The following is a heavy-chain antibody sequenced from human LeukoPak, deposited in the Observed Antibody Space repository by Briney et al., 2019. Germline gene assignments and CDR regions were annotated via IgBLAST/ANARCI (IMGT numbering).Heavy chain of an antibody. D-gene: IGHD5-12*01. CDR1: GYTFTSYG. Sequence: ASVKVSCKASGYTFTSYGISWVRQAPGQGLEWMGWISAYNGNTNYAQKLQGRVTMTTDTSTSTAYMELSSLRSEDTAVYYCARAPYSGYGTPNAGWGQGTLVTVSS. CDR2: ISAYNGNT. V-gene: IGHV1-18*01. J-gene: IGHJ4*02. CDR3: ARAPYSGYGTPNAG.